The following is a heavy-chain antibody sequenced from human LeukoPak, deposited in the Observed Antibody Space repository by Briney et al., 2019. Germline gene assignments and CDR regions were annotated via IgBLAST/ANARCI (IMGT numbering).Heavy chain of an antibody. J-gene: IGHJ4*02. V-gene: IGHV3-9*01. Sequence: TGGSLRLSCAASGFTFDDYAMHWVRQAPGKGLEWVSGISWNSGTIGYADSVKGRFTISRDNAKNSLYLQMFRLRAEDTALYYCAKDRGSSGSEFDYWGQGTLVTVSS. CDR2: ISWNSGTI. CDR1: GFTFDDYA. CDR3: AKDRGSSGSEFDY. D-gene: IGHD6-19*01.